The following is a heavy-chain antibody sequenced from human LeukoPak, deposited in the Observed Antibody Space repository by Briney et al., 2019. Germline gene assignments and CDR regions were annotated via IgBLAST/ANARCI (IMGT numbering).Heavy chain of an antibody. Sequence: GGSLRLSCAASGFTFSSYAMSWVRQAPGKGLEWVSAISGSGGSTYYADSVKGRFTISRDNSKNTLYLQMNSLRAEDTAVCYCAKDRTRGYDILTGYYVDAFDIWGQGTMVTVSS. V-gene: IGHV3-23*01. CDR3: AKDRTRGYDILTGYYVDAFDI. D-gene: IGHD3-9*01. J-gene: IGHJ3*02. CDR1: GFTFSSYA. CDR2: ISGSGGST.